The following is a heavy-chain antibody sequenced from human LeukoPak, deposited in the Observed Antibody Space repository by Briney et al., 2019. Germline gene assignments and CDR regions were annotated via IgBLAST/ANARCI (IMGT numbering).Heavy chain of an antibody. CDR3: TRGPSSGWYYFDY. J-gene: IGHJ4*02. V-gene: IGHV3-49*04. CDR1: GFTFGDYA. Sequence: QPGRSLRLSYTASGFTFGDYAMSWVRQAPGKGLEWVGFIRSKAYGGTTEYAASVKGRFTISRDDSKSIAYLQMNSLKTEDTAVYYCTRGPSSGWYYFDYWGQGTLVTVSS. CDR2: IRSKAYGGTT. D-gene: IGHD6-19*01.